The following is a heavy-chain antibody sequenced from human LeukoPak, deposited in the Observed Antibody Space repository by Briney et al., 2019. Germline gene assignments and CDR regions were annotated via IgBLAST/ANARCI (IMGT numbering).Heavy chain of an antibody. CDR1: GFSLSEYW. D-gene: IGHD3-22*01. Sequence: SGGSLGLSCAASGFSLSEYWMTWVRQAPGKGLECVGNIKFDGSEIYYLDSVRGRFSISRDNAKNSLYLQMNSLRVEDTAVYYCTRDLNHDSSGWGQGTLVTVSS. J-gene: IGHJ4*02. CDR3: TRDLNHDSSG. CDR2: IKFDGSEI. V-gene: IGHV3-7*01.